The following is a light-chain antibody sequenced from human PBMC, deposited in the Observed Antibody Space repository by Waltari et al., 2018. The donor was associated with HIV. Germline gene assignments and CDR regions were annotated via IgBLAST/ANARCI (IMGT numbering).Light chain of an antibody. Sequence: QLLLTQSPYASASLGASAKLTCTLRRGHSHYGLAWHQQQPEKGPRYLMKLNSDGSHSKGDGITDRFAGSSSGPERYLTIASLRSEDEGDYYCQTWGAGILVFGGGTKLTVL. J-gene: IGLJ3*02. CDR2: LNSDGSH. CDR1: RGHSHYG. CDR3: QTWGAGILV. V-gene: IGLV4-69*01.